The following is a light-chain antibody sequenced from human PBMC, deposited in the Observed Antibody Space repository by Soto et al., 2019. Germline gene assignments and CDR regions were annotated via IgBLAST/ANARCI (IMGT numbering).Light chain of an antibody. V-gene: IGKV1-39*01. CDR1: QSFSNY. CDR3: QQTYTIPWT. Sequence: DIQMTQSPSSVSASVGDRITITCRTSQSFSNYLTWYQHKPGKAPKLLIYSATVLQSGVPSRFSGSGSGTDLTLTISRLQPDDSATYYCQQTYTIPWTFGQGTRVEIK. J-gene: IGKJ1*01. CDR2: SAT.